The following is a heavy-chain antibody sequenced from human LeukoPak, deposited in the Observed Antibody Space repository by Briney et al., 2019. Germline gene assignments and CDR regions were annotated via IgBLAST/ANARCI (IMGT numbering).Heavy chain of an antibody. Sequence: GGSLRLSCAASGFTFSSYAMSWVRQAPGKGLEWVSAISGSGGSTYYADSVKGRFTISRDNSKNTLYLQVNSLRAEDTAVYYCAKDRRDSSSWYNAFDLWGQGTLVTVSS. CDR2: ISGSGGST. J-gene: IGHJ3*01. D-gene: IGHD6-13*01. V-gene: IGHV3-23*01. CDR3: AKDRRDSSSWYNAFDL. CDR1: GFTFSSYA.